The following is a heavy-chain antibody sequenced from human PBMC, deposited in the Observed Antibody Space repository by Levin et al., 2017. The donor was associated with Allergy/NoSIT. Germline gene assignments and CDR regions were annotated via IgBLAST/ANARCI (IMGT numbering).Heavy chain of an antibody. CDR3: TTDPGMGLYY. CDR1: GFTFSNAW. D-gene: IGHD6-13*01. V-gene: IGHV3-15*01. Sequence: GESLKISCAASGFTFSNAWMSWVRQAPGKGLEWVGRIKSKTDGGTTDYAAPVKGRFTISRDDSKNTLYLQMNSLKTEDTAVYYCTTDPGMGLYYWGQGTLVTVSS. J-gene: IGHJ4*02. CDR2: IKSKTDGGTT.